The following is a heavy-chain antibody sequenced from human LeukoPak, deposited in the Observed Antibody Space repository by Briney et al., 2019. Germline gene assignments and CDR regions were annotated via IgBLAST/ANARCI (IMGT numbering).Heavy chain of an antibody. CDR3: ARGPPGSYADAFDI. V-gene: IGHV4-34*01. D-gene: IGHD1-26*01. Sequence: SETLSLTCAVYGGSFSGYYWSWIRQPPGKGLEWIGEINHSGSTNYNPSLKSRVTISVDTSKNQFSLKLSCVTAADTAVYYCARGPPGSYADAFDIWGQGTMVTVSS. CDR1: GGSFSGYY. J-gene: IGHJ3*02. CDR2: INHSGST.